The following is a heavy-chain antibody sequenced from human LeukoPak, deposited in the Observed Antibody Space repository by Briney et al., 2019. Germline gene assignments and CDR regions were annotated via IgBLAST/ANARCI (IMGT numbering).Heavy chain of an antibody. CDR1: GSTFSSYA. CDR2: ISGSGGST. CDR3: AKFVYYDILTGYYPHFDY. Sequence: GGSLRLSCAASGSTFSSYAMSWVRQAPGKGLEWVSAISGSGGSTYYADSVKGRFTISRDNSKNTLYLQMNSLRAEDTAVYYCAKFVYYDILTGYYPHFDYWGQGTLVTVSS. J-gene: IGHJ4*02. V-gene: IGHV3-23*01. D-gene: IGHD3-9*01.